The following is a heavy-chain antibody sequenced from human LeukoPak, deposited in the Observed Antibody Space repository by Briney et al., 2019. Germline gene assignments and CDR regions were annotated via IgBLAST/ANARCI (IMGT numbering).Heavy chain of an antibody. CDR3: AKFPSEALQVKKSRIAVASYYFDY. J-gene: IGHJ4*02. D-gene: IGHD6-19*01. CDR1: GFTFGDYA. CDR2: ISGSGGST. V-gene: IGHV3-23*01. Sequence: GGSLRLSCTASGFTFGDYAMSWVRQAPGKGLEWVSAISGSGGSTYYADSVKGRFTISRDNSKNTLYLQMNSLRAEDTAVYYCAKFPSEALQVKKSRIAVASYYFDYWGQGTLVTVSS.